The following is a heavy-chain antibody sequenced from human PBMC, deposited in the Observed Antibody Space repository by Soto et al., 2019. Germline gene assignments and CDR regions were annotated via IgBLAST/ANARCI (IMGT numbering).Heavy chain of an antibody. D-gene: IGHD3-16*01. CDR3: ARDWESSVSTWSFGGF. CDR1: GGTYSPYP. J-gene: IGHJ4*02. Sequence: QVQLVQSGAEVKTPGSSVKVSCKSSGGTYSPYPINWVRQAPGQGLAWMGRIIPFLGVTNYGLKFQARVTSTAAKATNTDYMELRGLRFEDTAVDYCARDWESSVSTWSFGGFWGRGTLVTVSS. V-gene: IGHV1-69*04. CDR2: IIPFLGVT.